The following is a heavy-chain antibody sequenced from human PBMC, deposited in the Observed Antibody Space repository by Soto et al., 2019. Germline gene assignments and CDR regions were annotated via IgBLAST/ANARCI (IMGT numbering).Heavy chain of an antibody. J-gene: IGHJ4*02. CDR3: ARAGSAAGKGGYFDY. D-gene: IGHD6-13*01. CDR1: GYTFTGYY. V-gene: IGHV1-2*04. CDR2: INPNRGGT. Sequence: ASVKVSCKASGYTFTGYYMHWVRQAPGQGLEGMGWINPNRGGTNYAQKFQGWVTMTRDTSISTAYMELSRLRSADTAVYYCARAGSAAGKGGYFDYWGQGTLVTVSS.